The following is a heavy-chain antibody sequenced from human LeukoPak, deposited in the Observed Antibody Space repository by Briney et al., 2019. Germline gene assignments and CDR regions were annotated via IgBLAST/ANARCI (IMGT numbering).Heavy chain of an antibody. V-gene: IGHV4-59*01. D-gene: IGHD1-26*01. J-gene: IGHJ4*02. CDR2: THYSGST. CDR3: ARGYSGSYGRFDY. Sequence: PSETLSLTCTVSGGSISSYYWSWLRQPPGKGLEWIGYTHYSGSTGYNPSLKSRVTISVDTSKNQFSLKLTSVTAADTAVYYCARGYSGSYGRFDYWGQGTLVTVSS. CDR1: GGSISSYY.